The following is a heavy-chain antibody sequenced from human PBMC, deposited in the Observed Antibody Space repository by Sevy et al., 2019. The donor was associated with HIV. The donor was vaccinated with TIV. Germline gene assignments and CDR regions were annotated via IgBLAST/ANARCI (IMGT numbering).Heavy chain of an antibody. D-gene: IGHD1-26*01. CDR2: FKSKIHGGTT. V-gene: IGHV3-49*04. CDR3: SRWSGSQSIFDY. J-gene: IGHJ4*02. CDR1: GFIFGDYG. Sequence: AGSLRLSCTASGFIFGDYGMSWVRQAPGKGLEWIAFFKSKIHGGTTENAASVKGRFTISRDDSKNIVYLQMSNLKTEDTVVYYCSRWSGSQSIFDYWGQGTLVTVSS.